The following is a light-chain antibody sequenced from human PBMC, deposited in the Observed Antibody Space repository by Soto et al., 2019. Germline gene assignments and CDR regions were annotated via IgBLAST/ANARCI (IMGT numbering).Light chain of an antibody. CDR1: SVHSTYS. J-gene: IGLJ3*02. Sequence: QLVLTQSSSASASLGSSVKLTCTLGSVHSTYSIAWHQQQPGQAPRYLMKIERSGTYNKGSGVPDRFSGSSSGADRYLTISSLQFEDETDYYCETWDSDTRVFGGGTKVTVL. CDR3: ETWDSDTRV. V-gene: IGLV4-60*02. CDR2: IERSGTY.